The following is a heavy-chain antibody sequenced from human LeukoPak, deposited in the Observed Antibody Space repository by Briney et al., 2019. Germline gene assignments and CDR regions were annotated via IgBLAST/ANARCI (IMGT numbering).Heavy chain of an antibody. D-gene: IGHD2-2*01. V-gene: IGHV3-23*01. CDR2: ISGSGGST. J-gene: IGHJ5*02. Sequence: GGSLRLSCAASGFTFSSYAMGWVRQAPGKGLEWVSAISGSGGSTYYADSVKGRFTISRDNSKNTLYLQMNSLRAEDTAVYYCAKDCSSTSCYQGRWFDPWGQGTLVTVSS. CDR1: GFTFSSYA. CDR3: AKDCSSTSCYQGRWFDP.